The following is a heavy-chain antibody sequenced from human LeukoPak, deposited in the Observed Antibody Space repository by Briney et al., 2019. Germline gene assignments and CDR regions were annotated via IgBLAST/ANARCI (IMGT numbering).Heavy chain of an antibody. CDR3: ARGWFGELLGYFDP. CDR2: FYYSGST. V-gene: IGHV4-39*01. D-gene: IGHD3-10*01. CDR1: GVSISSSGYY. J-gene: IGHJ5*02. Sequence: SETLYLACSVSGVSISSSGYYWGWIRQPPGKGLEWIGSFYYSGSTYYNPSLKSRVTLSVDTSRNQFSLKLNSVTAPDTAVYYCARGWFGELLGYFDPWGQGTLVTVSS.